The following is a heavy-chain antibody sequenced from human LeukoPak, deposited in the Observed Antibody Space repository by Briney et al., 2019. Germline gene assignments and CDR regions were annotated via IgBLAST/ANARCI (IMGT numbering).Heavy chain of an antibody. CDR1: GFTYSTYA. CDR3: ANRPGNPDIWTQYYFDF. CDR2: ISGGDEST. J-gene: IGHJ4*02. D-gene: IGHD3-9*01. V-gene: IGHV3-23*01. Sequence: GGSLRLSCAASGFTYSTYALNWVRQAPGKGLEWVSSISGGDESTYNADSVKGRFTISRDNSKNTLYLQMNSLRAEDTAVYYCANRPGNPDIWTQYYFDFWGQGTLVTVSS.